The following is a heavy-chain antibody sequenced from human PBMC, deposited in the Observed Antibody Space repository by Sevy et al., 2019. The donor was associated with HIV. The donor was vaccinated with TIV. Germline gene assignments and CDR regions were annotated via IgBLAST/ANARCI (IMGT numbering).Heavy chain of an antibody. J-gene: IGHJ4*02. CDR2: IYYNGHI. CDR3: AGENAWGRCYS. CDR1: GGSITSLY. D-gene: IGHD1-26*01. V-gene: IGHV4-59*08. Sequence: SETLSLTCTVSGGSITSLYWNWIRQPPGKGLEWSANIYYNGHINYNPSLKSRVTLSLDTSKNQFSLRLSSVTAADTAMYYCAGENAWGRCYSWGQGTLVTVSS.